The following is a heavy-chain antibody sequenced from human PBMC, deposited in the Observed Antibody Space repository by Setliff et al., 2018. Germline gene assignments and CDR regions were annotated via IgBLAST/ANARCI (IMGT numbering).Heavy chain of an antibody. CDR1: GYTFTDYG. J-gene: IGHJ4*02. CDR3: SRLVRYCTRTSCQRLSGDDY. Sequence: ASVKVSCKASGYTFTDYGVTWVRQAPGQGLEWVGWISPYSGNTYYAPKFQGRITMTTDTSTTTAYMELKSLRSDDAAIYYCSRLVRYCTRTSCQRLSGDDYWGQGALVTVSS. V-gene: IGHV1-18*01. D-gene: IGHD2-2*01. CDR2: ISPYSGNT.